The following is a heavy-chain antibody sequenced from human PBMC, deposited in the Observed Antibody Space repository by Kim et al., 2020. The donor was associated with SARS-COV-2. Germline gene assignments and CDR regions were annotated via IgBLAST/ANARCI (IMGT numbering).Heavy chain of an antibody. CDR2: GETT. D-gene: IGHD6-13*01. Sequence: GETTEYAASVKGRLTISRDDSKSIAYLQMNSLKTEDTAVYYCARYSSSWYFWGQGTLVTVSS. CDR3: ARYSSSWYF. J-gene: IGHJ4*02. V-gene: IGHV3-49*02.